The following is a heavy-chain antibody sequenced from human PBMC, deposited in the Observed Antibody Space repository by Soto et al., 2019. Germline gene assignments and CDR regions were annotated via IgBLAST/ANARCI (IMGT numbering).Heavy chain of an antibody. D-gene: IGHD3-3*01. Sequence: SETLSLTCTVSGGSISSYYWSWIRQSPGKGLEWIGYMHYSGSTNYNPSLKSRVTISIDTSRNQFSLKLSSVTAADTAVYYCARGTFGVVKDWGQGTLVTVSS. J-gene: IGHJ4*02. CDR2: MHYSGST. CDR3: ARGTFGVVKD. V-gene: IGHV4-59*01. CDR1: GGSISSYY.